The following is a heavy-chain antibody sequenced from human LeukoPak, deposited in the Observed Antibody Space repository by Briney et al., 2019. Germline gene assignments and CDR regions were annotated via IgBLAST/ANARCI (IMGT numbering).Heavy chain of an antibody. Sequence: KPSETLSLTCTVSGGSISSRSYYWGWIRQPPGKGLEWIGSIYYSGSTYYNPSLKSRVTISVDTSKNQFSLKLSSVTAADTAVYYCARDRPPPVITIFGVVIANQFDYWGQGTLVTVSS. CDR1: GGSISSRSYY. J-gene: IGHJ4*02. CDR3: ARDRPPPVITIFGVVIANQFDY. D-gene: IGHD3-3*01. V-gene: IGHV4-39*07. CDR2: IYYSGST.